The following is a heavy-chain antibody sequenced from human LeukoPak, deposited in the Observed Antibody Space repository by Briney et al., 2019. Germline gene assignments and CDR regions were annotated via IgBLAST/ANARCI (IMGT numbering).Heavy chain of an antibody. J-gene: IGHJ4*02. V-gene: IGHV4-59*01. CDR2: IYYSGST. CDR1: GGSISSYY. D-gene: IGHD3-3*01. Sequence: SETLSLTCTVSGGSISSYYWSWIRQPPGKGLEWIGYIYYSGSTNYNPSLKSRVTISVDTSKNQFSLKLSSVTAADTAVYYCARGNLWSGYYLDYWGQGTLVTVSS. CDR3: ARGNLWSGYYLDY.